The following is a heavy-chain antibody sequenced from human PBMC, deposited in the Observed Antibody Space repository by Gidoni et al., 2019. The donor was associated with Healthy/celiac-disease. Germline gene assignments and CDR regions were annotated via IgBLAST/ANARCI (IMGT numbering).Heavy chain of an antibody. Sequence: QVQLVESGGGVVQPGRSLRLSCSASGFTFSSYAMHWVRQAPGKGLEWVAVISYDGSNKYYADSVKGRFTISRDNSKNTLYLQMNSLRAEDTAVYYCARDAGESGMDWNYFFRAQYYFDYWGQGTLVTVSS. D-gene: IGHD1-7*01. CDR2: ISYDGSNK. CDR3: ARDAGESGMDWNYFFRAQYYFDY. V-gene: IGHV3-30-3*01. J-gene: IGHJ4*02. CDR1: GFTFSSYA.